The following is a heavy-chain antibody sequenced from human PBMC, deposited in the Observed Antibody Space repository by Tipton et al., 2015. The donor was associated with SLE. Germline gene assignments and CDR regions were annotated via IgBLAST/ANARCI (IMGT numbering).Heavy chain of an antibody. CDR1: GYTFTSYG. D-gene: IGHD3-22*01. V-gene: IGHV1-69*13. J-gene: IGHJ4*02. CDR3: ATGGYYDSSGHNSY. CDR2: IIPIFGTA. Sequence: QLVQSGAEVKKPGASVKVSCKASGYTFTSYGISWVRQAPGQGLEWMGGIIPIFGTANYAQKFQGRVTITADESTSTAYMELSSLRSEDTAAYYCATGGYYDSSGHNSYWGQGTLVTVSS.